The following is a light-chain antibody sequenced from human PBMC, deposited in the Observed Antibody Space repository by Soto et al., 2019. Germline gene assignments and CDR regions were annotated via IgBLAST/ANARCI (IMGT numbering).Light chain of an antibody. CDR2: DAY. J-gene: IGKJ5*01. CDR1: ESVSRN. V-gene: IGKV3-15*01. Sequence: VLTQSAATLSVSPGERATLSCRASESVSRNLAWYQQKPGQAPRLLIYDAYTRATGIPDRFSGGGSWTKYTTTISSRQPADYVVYYCRQYNNCPPITVGQGTRREIK. CDR3: RQYNNCPPIT.